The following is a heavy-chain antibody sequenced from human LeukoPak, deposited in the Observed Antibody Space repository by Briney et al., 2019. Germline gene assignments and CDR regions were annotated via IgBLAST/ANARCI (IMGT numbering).Heavy chain of an antibody. Sequence: ASVKVSCKASGYTFTGYYMHWVRQAPGQGLEWMGWINPNSGGTNYAQKFQGRVTMTRDTSISTAYMELSRLRSDDTAVYYCARDGDSSPKGLFDYWGQGTLVTVSS. V-gene: IGHV1-2*02. D-gene: IGHD6-13*01. J-gene: IGHJ4*02. CDR2: INPNSGGT. CDR1: GYTFTGYY. CDR3: ARDGDSSPKGLFDY.